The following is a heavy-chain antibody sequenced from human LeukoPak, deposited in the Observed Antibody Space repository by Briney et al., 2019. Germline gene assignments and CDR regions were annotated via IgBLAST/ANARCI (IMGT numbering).Heavy chain of an antibody. Sequence: ASVKVSCKASGYTFTSYDINWVRQATGQGLEWMGWMNPNSGNTGYAQKFQGRVTMTRNTSISTAYMELSSLRSEDSAVYYSSRSYGSGTPYYYYGMDVWGQGTTVTVSS. D-gene: IGHD3-10*01. CDR3: SRSYGSGTPYYYYGMDV. CDR1: GYTFTSYD. CDR2: MNPNSGNT. J-gene: IGHJ6*02. V-gene: IGHV1-8*01.